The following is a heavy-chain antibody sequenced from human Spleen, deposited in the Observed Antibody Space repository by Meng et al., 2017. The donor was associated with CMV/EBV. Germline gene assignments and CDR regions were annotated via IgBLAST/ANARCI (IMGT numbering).Heavy chain of an antibody. D-gene: IGHD3-16*01. CDR2: IASSSSDI. CDR1: GFTFSIYS. V-gene: IGHV3-21*01. J-gene: IGHJ4*02. CDR3: AKGFGHHFDN. Sequence: GESLKISCAASGFTFSIYSVNWVRQAPGKGLEWVSSIASSSSDIYYADSVKGRFTISRDNAKNTLYLQMSSLRAEDTAVYYCAKGFGHHFDNWGQGTLVTVSS.